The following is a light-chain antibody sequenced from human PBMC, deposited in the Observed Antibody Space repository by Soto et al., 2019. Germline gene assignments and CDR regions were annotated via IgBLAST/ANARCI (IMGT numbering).Light chain of an antibody. CDR2: AAS. J-gene: IGKJ1*01. CDR1: QSISNY. CDR3: QQYNPYSPWT. V-gene: IGKV1-9*01. Sequence: DIQLTQSPSFLSASVGDRVTITCRAGQSISNYLNWYQQKPGKAPKLLIYAASSLQSGVPSRFSGSGSGTEFTLTISGLQPDDFATYYCQQYNPYSPWTFGQGTKVDIK.